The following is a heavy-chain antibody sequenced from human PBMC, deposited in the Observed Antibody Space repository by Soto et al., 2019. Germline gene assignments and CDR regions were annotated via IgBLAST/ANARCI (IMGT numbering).Heavy chain of an antibody. CDR1: DGSISTVDCW. CDR3: ARGPSGDKVDS. CDR2: IYNGGST. Sequence: SXTLSVGYTVSDGSISTVDCWRSWIRQSPDMGPEWIGHIYNGGSTYNNPSLESRVTMSVDTSKNQLSLTLSSVSAADTAVYYCARGPSGDKVDSWGQGTLVTVSS. J-gene: IGHJ4*02. D-gene: IGHD7-27*01. V-gene: IGHV4-30-4*01.